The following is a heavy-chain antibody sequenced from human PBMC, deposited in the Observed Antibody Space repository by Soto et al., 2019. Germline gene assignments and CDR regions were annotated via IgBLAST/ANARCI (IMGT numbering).Heavy chain of an antibody. V-gene: IGHV5-10-1*01. CDR2: IDPSDSYT. D-gene: IGHD1-26*01. Sequence: GESLKISCKGSGYSFTSYWISWVRQMPGKGLEWMGRIDPSDSYTNYSPSFQGHVTISADKSISTAYLQWSSLKASDTAMYYCARPLGGSYHYYYYGMDVWGHGTTVTVSS. CDR3: ARPLGGSYHYYYYGMDV. J-gene: IGHJ6*02. CDR1: GYSFTSYW.